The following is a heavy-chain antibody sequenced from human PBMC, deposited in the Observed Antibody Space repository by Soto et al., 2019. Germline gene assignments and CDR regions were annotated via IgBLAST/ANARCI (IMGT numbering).Heavy chain of an antibody. CDR1: GVSIRNGDYY. D-gene: IGHD3-10*01. CDR3: ATGRVYYGSEY. V-gene: IGHV4-30-4*02. J-gene: IGHJ4*02. Sequence: NPSETLSLTCTVSGVSIRNGDYYWTWVRQPPGKGLEWIGYIYHDGSSYYNPSLKSRVTISLDTSTNQYSLRLSSVTTADTAVYYCATGRVYYGSEYWGQGTLVTISS. CDR2: IYHDGSS.